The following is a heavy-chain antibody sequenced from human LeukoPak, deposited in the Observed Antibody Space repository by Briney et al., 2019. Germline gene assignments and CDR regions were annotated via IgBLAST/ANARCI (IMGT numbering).Heavy chain of an antibody. CDR1: GYTFTGYY. J-gene: IGHJ4*02. D-gene: IGHD6-6*01. V-gene: IGHV1-2*02. CDR3: ARDLGIAARYFDY. Sequence: ASVTVSCKASGYTFTGYYMHWVRQAPGQGGEGRGGINPNSGGTNNAQKFQGRVTMTRDTSIITAYMELSTLRSDDTAVYYCARDLGIAARYFDYWGQGTLVTVSS. CDR2: INPNSGGT.